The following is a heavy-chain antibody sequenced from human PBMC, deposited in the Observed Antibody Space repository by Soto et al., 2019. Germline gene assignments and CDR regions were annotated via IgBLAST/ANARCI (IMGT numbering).Heavy chain of an antibody. V-gene: IGHV3-33*01. J-gene: IGHJ3*02. CDR1: GFTFSSYG. CDR2: IWYDGSNK. Sequence: QVQLVESGGGVVQPGRSLRLSCAASGFTFSSYGMHWVRQAPGKGLEWAAVIWYDGSNKYYADSVKGRFTISRDNSKNTLYLQMNSLRAEDTAVYYCARAKAPGPFDIWGQGTMVTVSS. CDR3: ARAKAPGPFDI.